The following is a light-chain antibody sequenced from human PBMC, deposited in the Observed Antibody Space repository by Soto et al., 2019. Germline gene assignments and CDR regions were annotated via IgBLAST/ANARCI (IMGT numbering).Light chain of an antibody. CDR2: EVN. CDR3: SSYTDRATRV. J-gene: IGLJ3*02. V-gene: IGLV2-14*01. CDR1: LSDVGGYNY. Sequence: QSVLTQPASVSGSPGQSITISCTGTLSDVGGYNYVSWYRQYPGKAPKLLISEVNNRPSGVSDRFSGSKSGNTASLTISGLQSEDEADYYCSSYTDRATRVFGGGTKLTVL.